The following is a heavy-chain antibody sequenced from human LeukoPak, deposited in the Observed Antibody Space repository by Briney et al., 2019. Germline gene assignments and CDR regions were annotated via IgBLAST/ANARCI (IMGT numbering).Heavy chain of an antibody. D-gene: IGHD4-23*01. J-gene: IGHJ4*02. Sequence: GGSLRLSCAASGFXFDNYGMSWVRQVPGKGLEWVSGVNWNGGSTGYTDSVKGRFTISRDNAKNSLNLQMNSLRAEDTALYYCARGVVNPDYWGQGTLVTVSS. CDR1: GFXFDNYG. V-gene: IGHV3-20*04. CDR3: ARGVVNPDY. CDR2: VNWNGGST.